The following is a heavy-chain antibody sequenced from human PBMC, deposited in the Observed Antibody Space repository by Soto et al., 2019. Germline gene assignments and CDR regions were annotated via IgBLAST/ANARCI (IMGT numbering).Heavy chain of an antibody. J-gene: IGHJ4*02. CDR2: TNSDGTDS. CDR3: AKSSYYYDISPLDH. V-gene: IGHV3-43D*04. CDR1: GFDFEDYA. D-gene: IGHD3-22*01. Sequence: VKLVESGGIGVQTGGSLRLSCAAAGFDFEDYAMHWVRQVPGKGLEWVSLTNSDGTDSYYVDSVKGRFTISRDNAKRTLYLQMDRLRPEDTALYFCAKSSYYYDISPLDHWGQGTLVTVSS.